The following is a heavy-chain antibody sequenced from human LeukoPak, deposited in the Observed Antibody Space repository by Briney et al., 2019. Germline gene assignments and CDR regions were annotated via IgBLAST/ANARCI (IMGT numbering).Heavy chain of an antibody. CDR2: IYYSGNS. V-gene: IGHV4-39*01. Sequence: PSETLSLTCTVSGGSISSSSYYWGWIRQPPGKGLEWIGNIYYSGNSYYSPSLQSRVTISVDTSKNQFSLKLSSVTAADTAMYYCARHTQYMGFDSWGQGTLVTVSS. D-gene: IGHD1-1*01. CDR1: GGSISSSSYY. CDR3: ARHTQYMGFDS. J-gene: IGHJ4*02.